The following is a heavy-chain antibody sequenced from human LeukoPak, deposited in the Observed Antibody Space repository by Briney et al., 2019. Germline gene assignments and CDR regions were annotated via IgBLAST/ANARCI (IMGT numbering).Heavy chain of an antibody. CDR2: IYYSGST. Sequence: SETLSLTCTVSGGAISGRRDYWGWIRQPPGRGLEWIASIYYSGSTHYNPSLKSRVTISVDTSRNQFSLELRTATAADSAIYYCARNVSRGEPGGAFDIWGQGTMVTVSS. J-gene: IGHJ3*02. CDR3: ARNVSRGEPGGAFDI. V-gene: IGHV4-39*01. D-gene: IGHD3-16*01. CDR1: GGAISGRRDY.